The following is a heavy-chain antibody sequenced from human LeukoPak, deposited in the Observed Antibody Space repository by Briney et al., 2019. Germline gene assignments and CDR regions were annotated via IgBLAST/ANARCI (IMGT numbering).Heavy chain of an antibody. D-gene: IGHD3-22*01. Sequence: PSETLSLTCAVSGYSISSGYYWGWIRQPPGKGLEWIGSIYHSGSTYYNPSLKSRVTISVDTSKNQFSLKLSSVTAAATAVYYCARQAMIVVDPSFDSWGRETLVTVSS. J-gene: IGHJ4*02. CDR1: GYSISSGYY. V-gene: IGHV4-38-2*01. CDR2: IYHSGST. CDR3: ARQAMIVVDPSFDS.